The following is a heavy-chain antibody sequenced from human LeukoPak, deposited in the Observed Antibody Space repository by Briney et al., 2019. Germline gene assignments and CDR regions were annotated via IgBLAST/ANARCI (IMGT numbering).Heavy chain of an antibody. J-gene: IGHJ6*03. D-gene: IGHD3-22*01. CDR2: LSSSSSTI. V-gene: IGHV3-48*04. CDR1: GFTFSSYS. CDR3: ARDVNYYDSSGYGFMDV. Sequence: GGSLRLSCAASGFTFSSYSMNWVRQAPGKGLEWVSYLSSSSSTIYYADSVKGRFTISRDNAKNSLYLQMNSLRAEDAAVYYCARDVNYYDSSGYGFMDVWGKGTTVTVSS.